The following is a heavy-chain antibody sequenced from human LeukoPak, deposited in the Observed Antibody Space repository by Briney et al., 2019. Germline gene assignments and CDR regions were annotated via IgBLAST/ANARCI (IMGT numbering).Heavy chain of an antibody. J-gene: IGHJ5*02. D-gene: IGHD1-26*01. V-gene: IGHV4-4*07. CDR3: ARGHRVGLTSRWFDP. CDR2: IHTSGTT. CDR1: GGSISTYY. Sequence: SETLSLTCTVSGGSISTYYWNWIRQPAGKGLEWIGRIHTSGTTNYNPSLKSRVTMSVDTSKNQFSLRLSSVTAADTAVYSCARGHRVGLTSRWFDPWGQGILVTVSS.